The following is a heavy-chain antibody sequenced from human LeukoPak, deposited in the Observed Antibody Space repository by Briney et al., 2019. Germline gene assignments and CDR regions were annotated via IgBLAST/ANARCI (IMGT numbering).Heavy chain of an antibody. Sequence: SETLSLTCAVYGGSFSGYYWSWIRQPPGKELEWIGEINHSGNTNYNPSLKSRVTISVHTSKNQLSLKLSSVTAADTAVYYCARGVLRYFDWLSHRLFDYWGQGTLVTVS. CDR1: GGSFSGYY. V-gene: IGHV4-34*01. CDR3: ARGVLRYFDWLSHRLFDY. CDR2: INHSGNT. J-gene: IGHJ4*02. D-gene: IGHD3-9*01.